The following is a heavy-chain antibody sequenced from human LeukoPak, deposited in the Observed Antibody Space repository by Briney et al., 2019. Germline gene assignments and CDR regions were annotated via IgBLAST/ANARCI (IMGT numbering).Heavy chain of an antibody. D-gene: IGHD3-3*01. CDR1: GYTFTSYD. J-gene: IGHJ6*02. CDR3: ASTQLTYYDFWSGYYRDYGMDV. Sequence: ASVKVSCKASGYTFTSYDINWVRQATGQGLEWMGWMNPNSGSTGYAQKFQGRVTMTRNTSISTAYMELSSLRSEDTAVYYCASTQLTYYDFWSGYYRDYGMDVWGQGTTVTVSS. V-gene: IGHV1-8*01. CDR2: MNPNSGST.